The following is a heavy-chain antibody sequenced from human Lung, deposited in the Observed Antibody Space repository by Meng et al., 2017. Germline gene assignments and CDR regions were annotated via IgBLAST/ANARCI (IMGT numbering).Heavy chain of an antibody. CDR3: ARDKPPNDV. Sequence: QVELVGSGGGVVQPGVALRLACAASGFTFNSYAMHWVRQAPGKGLEWVSLMSFDGAQIYYSDSVRGRFTISRDNSKNTLYLQMNSLRAEDTAVYYCARDKPPNDVWGRGTLVTVSS. J-gene: IGHJ2*01. V-gene: IGHV3-30*01. CDR1: GFTFNSYA. CDR2: MSFDGAQI.